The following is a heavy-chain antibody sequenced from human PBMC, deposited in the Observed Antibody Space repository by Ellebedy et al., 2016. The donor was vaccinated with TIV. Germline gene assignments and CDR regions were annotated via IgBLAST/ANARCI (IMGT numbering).Heavy chain of an antibody. CDR1: GGSISSGSYY. D-gene: IGHD3-22*01. J-gene: IGHJ4*02. CDR3: ARENSWYDSSGFDY. V-gene: IGHV4-61*02. CDR2: IYTSGST. Sequence: SETLSLTXTVSGGSISSGSYYWSWIRQPAGKGLEWIGCIYTSGSTNYNPSLKSRVTMSVDTSKNQFSLKLSSVTAADTAVYYCARENSWYDSSGFDYWGQGTLVTVSS.